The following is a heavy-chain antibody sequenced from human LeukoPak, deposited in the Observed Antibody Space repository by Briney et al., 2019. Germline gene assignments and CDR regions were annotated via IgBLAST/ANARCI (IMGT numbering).Heavy chain of an antibody. CDR1: GGSISSGDYY. CDR3: ARGPWCSSTSCPAEYFQH. V-gene: IGHV4-30-4*01. J-gene: IGHJ1*01. Sequence: SETLSLTCTVSGGSISSGDYYWSWIRQPPGKGLEWIGYIYYSGSAYYNPSLKSRVTISVDTSKNQFSLKLSSVTAADTAVYYCARGPWCSSTSCPAEYFQHWGQGTLVTVSS. CDR2: IYYSGSA. D-gene: IGHD2-2*01.